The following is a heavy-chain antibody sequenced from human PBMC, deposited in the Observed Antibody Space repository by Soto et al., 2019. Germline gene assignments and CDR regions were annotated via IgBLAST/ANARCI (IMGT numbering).Heavy chain of an antibody. Sequence: QVQLVQSGAEVKKPGASVKVSCKASGYTFTNNGITWVREAPGQGLEWMGWISPYNDNANNAQKFQGRITMTTDTSTSTAYMELRSLRSDDTSVYYCARVPYDFWSGAYYYFAMDVWGQGTTVTVSS. D-gene: IGHD3-3*01. CDR2: ISPYNDNA. V-gene: IGHV1-18*04. J-gene: IGHJ6*02. CDR3: ARVPYDFWSGAYYYFAMDV. CDR1: GYTFTNNG.